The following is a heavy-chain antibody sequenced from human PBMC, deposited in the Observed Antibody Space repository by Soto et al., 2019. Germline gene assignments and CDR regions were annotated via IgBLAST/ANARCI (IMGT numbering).Heavy chain of an antibody. Sequence: ASVKVSCKASGYTFTKFYMHWVRQAPGQGLQWMGIINPSGGSTSFAQKFQGRVTMTSDTSTSTVYMELSSLRSEDTAVYYCARAPLYCSGGSCYSGSFDYWGQGTLVTVSS. D-gene: IGHD2-15*01. CDR1: GYTFTKFY. V-gene: IGHV1-46*01. CDR2: INPSGGST. J-gene: IGHJ4*02. CDR3: ARAPLYCSGGSCYSGSFDY.